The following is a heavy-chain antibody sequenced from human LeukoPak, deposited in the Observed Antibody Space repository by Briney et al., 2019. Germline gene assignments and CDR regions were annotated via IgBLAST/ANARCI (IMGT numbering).Heavy chain of an antibody. D-gene: IGHD3-10*01. CDR2: IYYSGST. J-gene: IGHJ4*02. CDR3: ARVSRAGSYYNEGYYFDY. Sequence: SETLSLTCTVSGGSISSHYWSWIRQPPGKGLEWIGYIYYSGSTNYNPSLKSRVTISVDTSKNQFSLKLSSVTAADTAVYYCARVSRAGSYYNEGYYFDYWGQGTLVTVSS. CDR1: GGSISSHY. V-gene: IGHV4-59*11.